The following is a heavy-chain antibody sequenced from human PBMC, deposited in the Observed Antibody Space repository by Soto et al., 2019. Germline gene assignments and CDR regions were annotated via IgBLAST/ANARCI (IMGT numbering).Heavy chain of an antibody. CDR3: ARVGDCSGGSCYPPF. V-gene: IGHV3-30-3*01. Sequence: QVQLVESGGGVVQPGRSLRLSCAASGFTFSSYAMHWVRQAPGKGLEWVAVISYDGSNKYYADSVKGRFTISRDNSKNTLYLPMNSLRAEDTAVYYCARVGDCSGGSCYPPFWGQGTTVTVSS. J-gene: IGHJ6*02. CDR1: GFTFSSYA. CDR2: ISYDGSNK. D-gene: IGHD2-15*01.